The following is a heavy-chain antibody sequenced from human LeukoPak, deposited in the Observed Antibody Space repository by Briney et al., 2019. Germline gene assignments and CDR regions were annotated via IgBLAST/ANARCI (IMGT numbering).Heavy chain of an antibody. J-gene: IGHJ3*02. CDR3: ALISRPDAFDI. V-gene: IGHV4-38-2*01. CDR1: GYSISSGYY. Sequence: SETLSLTCAVSGYSISSGYYWGWIRQPPGKGLEWIGSIYHSGSTYYNPSLKSRVTISVDTSKNQFSLKLSSVTAADTAVYYCALISRPDAFDIWGQGTMVTVSS. D-gene: IGHD2-15*01. CDR2: IYHSGST.